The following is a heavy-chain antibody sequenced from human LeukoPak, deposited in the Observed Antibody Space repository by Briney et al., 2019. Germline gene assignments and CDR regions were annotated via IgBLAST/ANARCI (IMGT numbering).Heavy chain of an antibody. D-gene: IGHD6-13*01. Sequence: GGSLRLFYAASGFTFCDYYMRWIRQAPGKGLEWVSYISHSTTYTSYADSVKGRFSISRDNAKNSLHLQMYSLRVEDTAVYYCAGGERVRRNFDYWGQRFLVTSSS. CDR3: AGGERVRRNFDY. CDR2: ISHSTTYT. J-gene: IGHJ4*02. CDR1: GFTFCDYY. V-gene: IGHV3-11*05.